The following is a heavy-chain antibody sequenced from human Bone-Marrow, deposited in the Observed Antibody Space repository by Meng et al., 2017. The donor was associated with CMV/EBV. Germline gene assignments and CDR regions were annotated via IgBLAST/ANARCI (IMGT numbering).Heavy chain of an antibody. D-gene: IGHD2-2*02. CDR1: GFRFSSCS. Sequence: SGFRFSSCSMSWGRQAPGKGLEWVSSVSSSSSCIYYADSVKGRFTISRDNAKNSLYLQMNSLRAEDTAVYYCAREHCSSTSCYTTYWGQGTLVTVSS. J-gene: IGHJ4*02. V-gene: IGHV3-21*01. CDR2: VSSSSSCI. CDR3: AREHCSSTSCYTTY.